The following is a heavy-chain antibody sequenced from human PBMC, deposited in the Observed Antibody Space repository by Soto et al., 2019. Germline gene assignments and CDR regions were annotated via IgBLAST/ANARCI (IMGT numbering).Heavy chain of an antibody. D-gene: IGHD4-17*01. V-gene: IGHV3-30-3*01. CDR3: ARPSTTVTTLNWFDP. CDR1: GFTFSSYA. J-gene: IGHJ5*02. CDR2: ISYDGSNK. Sequence: QVQLVESGGGVVQPGRSLRLSCAASGFTFSSYAMHWVRQAPGKGLEWVAVISYDGSNKYYADSVKGRFTISRVNSKNTLYLQMNSLRAEDTAVYYCARPSTTVTTLNWFDPWGQGTLVTVSS.